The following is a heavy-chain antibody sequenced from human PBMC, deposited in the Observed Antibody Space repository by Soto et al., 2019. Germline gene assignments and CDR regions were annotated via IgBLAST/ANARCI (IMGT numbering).Heavy chain of an antibody. D-gene: IGHD5-18*01. J-gene: IGHJ6*02. CDR3: TMDTPMVPYGLDV. V-gene: IGHV1-2*04. CDR1: GYTFTGYY. Sequence: GASVKVSCKASGYTFTGYYTHWVRQAPGQGLEWMGWINPNSGGTNYAQKFQGWVTMTRDTSISTAYMELNSLKVDDTAVYYCTMDTPMVPYGLDVWGQGTTVTVSS. CDR2: INPNSGGT.